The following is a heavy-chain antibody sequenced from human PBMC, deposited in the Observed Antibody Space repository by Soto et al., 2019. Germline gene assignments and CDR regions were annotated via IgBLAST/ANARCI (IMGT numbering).Heavy chain of an antibody. V-gene: IGHV1-69*13. CDR1: GGTFSSYA. CDR3: ASGGWDGDYYYGMDV. J-gene: IGHJ6*02. D-gene: IGHD1-26*01. Sequence: ASVKVSCKASGGTFSSYAISWVRQAPGQGLEWMGGIIPIFGTANYAQKFQGRVTITADESTSTAYMELSSLRSEDTAVYYCASGGWDGDYYYGMDVWGQGTTVTVSS. CDR2: IIPIFGTA.